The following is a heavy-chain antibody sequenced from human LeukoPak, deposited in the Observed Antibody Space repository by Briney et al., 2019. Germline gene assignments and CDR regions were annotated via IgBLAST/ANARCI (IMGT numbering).Heavy chain of an antibody. J-gene: IGHJ4*02. CDR3: AREPSLQSSSSYTY. Sequence: ASVKVSCKASVYTFTNYDINWVRQATGQGLEWMGWMNPNSGNTGYAQKFKGRVTMTRDNSIATAYMELSSLSSEDTAVYYSAREPSLQSSSSYTYWRQGTVVTVSS. D-gene: IGHD6-6*01. CDR2: MNPNSGNT. CDR1: VYTFTNYD. V-gene: IGHV1-8*01.